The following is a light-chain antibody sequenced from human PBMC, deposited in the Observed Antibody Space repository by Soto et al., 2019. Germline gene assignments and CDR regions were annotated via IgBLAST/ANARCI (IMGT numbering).Light chain of an antibody. Sequence: IQMTQSPSSLSASVLYIVTISFRASQSISNFLNWYQQKPGKAPNLLIYAVSNLQSGVPSRFSGSGSGTEFTLTIASLLPEDFATYYCQQSYGTPKTFGQGTKVDIK. CDR1: QSISNF. CDR2: AVS. CDR3: QQSYGTPKT. V-gene: IGKV1-39*01. J-gene: IGKJ1*01.